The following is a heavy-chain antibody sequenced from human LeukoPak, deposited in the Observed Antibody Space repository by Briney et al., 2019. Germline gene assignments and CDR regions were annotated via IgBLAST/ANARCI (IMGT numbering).Heavy chain of an antibody. D-gene: IGHD2-2*01. CDR1: GGTFSSYA. Sequence: SVKVSCKASGGTFSSYAISWVRQAPGQGLEWMGGIIPIFGTANYAQKFQGRVTITADESTSTAYMELSSLRSEDTAVYYCARGDRYCSSTSCTAAFDIWGQGTMVTVSS. J-gene: IGHJ3*02. V-gene: IGHV1-69*13. CDR2: IIPIFGTA. CDR3: ARGDRYCSSTSCTAAFDI.